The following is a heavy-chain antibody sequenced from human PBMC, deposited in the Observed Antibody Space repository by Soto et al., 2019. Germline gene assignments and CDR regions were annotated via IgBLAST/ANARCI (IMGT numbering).Heavy chain of an antibody. V-gene: IGHV4-34*01. J-gene: IGHJ4*02. D-gene: IGHD6-13*01. Sequence: PSETLSLTCAVYGGSFSGYYWSWIRQPPGKGLEWIGEINHSGGTNYNPSLKGRVTIFVDTSKNQISLKLSSVTAADAAVYYCARAYSSTWYPYRFDYWGQGSLVTVSS. CDR3: ARAYSSTWYPYRFDY. CDR2: INHSGGT. CDR1: GGSFSGYY.